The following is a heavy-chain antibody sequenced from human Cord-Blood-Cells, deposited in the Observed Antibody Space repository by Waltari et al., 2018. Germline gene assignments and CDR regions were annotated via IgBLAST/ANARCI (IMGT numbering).Heavy chain of an antibody. Sequence: QLQLQESGPGLVKPSETLSLTCTVPGGSISSSSYYWGWLRQPPGKGLEWIGSIYYSGSTYYNPSLKSRVTISVDTSKNQFSLKLSSVTAADTAVYYCARPEGGSAGCFDLWGRGTLVTVSS. CDR3: ARPEGGSAGCFDL. CDR1: GGSISSSSYY. D-gene: IGHD3-16*01. CDR2: IYYSGST. V-gene: IGHV4-39*01. J-gene: IGHJ2*01.